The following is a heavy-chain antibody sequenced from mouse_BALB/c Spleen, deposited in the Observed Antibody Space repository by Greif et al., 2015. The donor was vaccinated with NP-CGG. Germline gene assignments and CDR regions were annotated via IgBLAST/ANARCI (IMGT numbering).Heavy chain of an antibody. CDR2: IWAGGST. CDR1: GFSLTSYG. Sequence: VMLVESGPGLVAPSQSLSITCTVSGFSLTSYGVHWVRQPPGKGLEWLGVIWAGGSTNYNSALMCRLSISKDNSKSQVFLKMNSMQTDDTAMDYCARDGYYAMDYWGQGTSVTVSS. V-gene: IGHV2-9*02. CDR3: ARDGYYAMDY. J-gene: IGHJ4*01.